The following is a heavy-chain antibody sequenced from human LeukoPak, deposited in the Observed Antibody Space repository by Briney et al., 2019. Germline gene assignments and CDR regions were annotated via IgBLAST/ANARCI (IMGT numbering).Heavy chain of an antibody. D-gene: IGHD2-15*01. CDR2: ISAYNGNT. CDR1: GYTFTSYG. V-gene: IGHV1-18*01. J-gene: IGHJ4*02. CDR3: ARDFRRYCSGGSCYSDY. Sequence: GASVKVSCKASGYTFTSYGISWVRQAPGQGLEWMGWISAYNGNTNYAQKLQGRVTMTTDTSTSTAYMELRSLRSDDTAVYYCARDFRRYCSGGSCYSDYWGQGPLVTVSS.